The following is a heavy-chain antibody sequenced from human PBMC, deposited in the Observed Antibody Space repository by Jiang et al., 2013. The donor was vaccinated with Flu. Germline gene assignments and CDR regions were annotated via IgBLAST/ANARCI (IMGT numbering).Heavy chain of an antibody. CDR3: ARGGCCSGGSWQGEPFDY. D-gene: IGHD2-15*01. CDR1: GGTFSSYA. J-gene: IGHJ4*02. Sequence: SGAEVKKPGSSVKVSCKASGGTFSSYAISWVRQAPGQGLEWMGGIIPIFGTANYAQKFQGRVTITADKSTSTAYMELSSLRSEDTAVCYCARGGCCSGGSWQGEPFDYWGQGTLVTVSS. CDR2: IIPIFGTA. V-gene: IGHV1-69*06.